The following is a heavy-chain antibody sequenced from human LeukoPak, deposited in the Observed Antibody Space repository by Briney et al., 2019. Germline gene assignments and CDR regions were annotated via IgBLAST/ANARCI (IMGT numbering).Heavy chain of an antibody. CDR1: GGTFSSYA. V-gene: IGHV1-69*04. Sequence: SVKVSCKASGGTFSSYAISWVRQAPGQGLEWMGRIIPILGIANYAQKFQGRVTITADKSTSTAYMELSSLRSEDTAVYYCARTTPFYDTENWFDPWGQGTLVTVSS. J-gene: IGHJ5*02. CDR3: ARTTPFYDTENWFDP. CDR2: IIPILGIA. D-gene: IGHD3-9*01.